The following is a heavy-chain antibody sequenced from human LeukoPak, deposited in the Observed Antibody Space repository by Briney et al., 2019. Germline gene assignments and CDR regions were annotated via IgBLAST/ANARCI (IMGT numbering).Heavy chain of an antibody. V-gene: IGHV3-30*01. D-gene: IGHD3-22*01. J-gene: IGHJ4*02. CDR1: GFTFSSYA. Sequence: GRSLRLSCAASGFTFSSYAMHWVRQAPGKGLEWVAVISYDGSNKYYADSVKGRFTISRDNSKNTLYLQMNSLRAEDTAVYYCARGTYYYDSSGDDLDYWGQGTLVTVSS. CDR3: ARGTYYYDSSGDDLDY. CDR2: ISYDGSNK.